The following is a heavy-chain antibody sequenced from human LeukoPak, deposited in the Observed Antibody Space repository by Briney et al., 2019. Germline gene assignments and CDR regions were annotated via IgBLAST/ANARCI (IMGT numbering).Heavy chain of an antibody. CDR1: GYTFTGYY. V-gene: IGHV1-2*02. CDR3: AREPASHYGGRYYFDY. D-gene: IGHD4-23*01. CDR2: INPNSGGT. J-gene: IGHJ4*02. Sequence: ASVKVSCKASGYTFTGYYMHWVRQAPGQGLEWMGWINPNSGGTNYAQKFQDRVSMTRDTSISTDYMQLSRLRFDDTAVYYCAREPASHYGGRYYFDYWGQGTLVTVSS.